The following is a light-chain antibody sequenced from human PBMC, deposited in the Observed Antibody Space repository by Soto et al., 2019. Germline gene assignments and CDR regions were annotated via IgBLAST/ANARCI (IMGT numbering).Light chain of an antibody. CDR1: NRDVGGYNY. Sequence: QSALAQPASVSGSPGQSITISCAGTNRDVGGYNYVSWYQQYPGKAPKLIIYEVTYRPSGVSNRFSGSKSGNTASLTISGLQAEDEADYSCSSYSSSSALDVIFGGGTKVTVL. CDR2: EVT. CDR3: SSYSSSSALDVI. J-gene: IGLJ2*01. V-gene: IGLV2-14*01.